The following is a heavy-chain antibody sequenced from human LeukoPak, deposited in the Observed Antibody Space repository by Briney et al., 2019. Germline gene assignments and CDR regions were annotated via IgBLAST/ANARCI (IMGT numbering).Heavy chain of an antibody. D-gene: IGHD6-13*01. CDR1: GGSISSSSYY. CDR2: IYYSGST. CDR3: ARPGSSSWYAGY. V-gene: IGHV4-39*01. J-gene: IGHJ4*02. Sequence: PSDTLSLTCTVSGGSISSSSYYWRWIRQPPGKGLEWIGSIYYSGSTYYNPSLKSRVTISVDTSKNQFSLKLSSVTAADTAVYYCARPGSSSWYAGYWGQGTLVTVSS.